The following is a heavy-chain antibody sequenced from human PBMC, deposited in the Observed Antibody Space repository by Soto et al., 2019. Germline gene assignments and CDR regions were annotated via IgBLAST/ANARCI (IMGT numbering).Heavy chain of an antibody. CDR2: IYYSGST. J-gene: IGHJ6*02. D-gene: IGHD1-7*01. CDR3: ARESWNYKYYYGMDV. V-gene: IGHV4-59*01. CDR1: GGSISSYY. Sequence: PSETLSLTCTVSGGSISSYYWSWIRQPPGKGLEWIGYIYYSGSTNYNPSLKSRVTISVDTSKNQFSLKLSSVTAADTAVYYCARESWNYKYYYGMDVWGQGTTVTVSS.